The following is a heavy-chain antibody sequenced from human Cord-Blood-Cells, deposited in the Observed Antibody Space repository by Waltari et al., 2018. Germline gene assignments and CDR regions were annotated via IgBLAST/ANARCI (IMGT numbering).Heavy chain of an antibody. J-gene: IGHJ6*03. V-gene: IGHV1-8*03. D-gene: IGHD1-1*01. CDR3: ARGLERRLYYYYYMDV. Sequence: QVQLVQSGAEVKKPGASVKVSCTASGYTFTSYDINWVRQATGQGLEWMGWMNPNSGNTGYAQKFQGRVTITRNTSISTAYMELSSLRSEDTAVYYCARGLERRLYYYYYMDVWGKGTTVTVSS. CDR2: MNPNSGNT. CDR1: GYTFTSYD.